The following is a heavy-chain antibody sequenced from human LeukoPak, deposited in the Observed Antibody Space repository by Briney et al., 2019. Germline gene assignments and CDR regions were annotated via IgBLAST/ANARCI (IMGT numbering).Heavy chain of an antibody. CDR3: VKLAYTAMTY. CDR2: INPSGGST. Sequence: ASVKVSCKASGYSFTSYYMHWVRQAPGQGLEWMGIINPSGGSTSYAQKFQGRVTMTRDTSTSTVYMELSSLRYEDTAGYYCVKLAYTAMTYWGQGTLVTVSS. V-gene: IGHV1-46*01. J-gene: IGHJ4*02. D-gene: IGHD5-18*01. CDR1: GYSFTSYY.